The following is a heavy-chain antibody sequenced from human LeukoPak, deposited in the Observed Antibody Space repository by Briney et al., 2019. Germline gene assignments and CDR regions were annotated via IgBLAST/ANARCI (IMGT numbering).Heavy chain of an antibody. J-gene: IGHJ4*02. CDR2: INPSGGST. V-gene: IGHV1-46*01. CDR3: AREISGTYNFDY. Sequence: ASVKVSCKASEYTFTSYYMHWVRQAPGQGLEWMGIINPSGGSTSYAQKFQGRVTMTRDTSTSTVYLELSSLRSEDTAVYYCAREISGTYNFDYWGQGTLVTVSS. CDR1: EYTFTSYY. D-gene: IGHD1-26*01.